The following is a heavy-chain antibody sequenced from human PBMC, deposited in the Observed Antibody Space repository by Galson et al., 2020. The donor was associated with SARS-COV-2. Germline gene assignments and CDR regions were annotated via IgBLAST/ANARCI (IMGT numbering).Heavy chain of an antibody. Sequence: SETLSLTCTVSGDSVSGPSYHWNWIRQPAGKGLEWIGRIYATGNTDYNPSFKSRVAISIDRSKNQFSLKLTSVTAADTAIYYCARAKKVLLFLDMAGYFDSWGLGTLVTVSS. CDR2: IYATGNT. J-gene: IGHJ4*02. CDR1: GDSVSGPSYH. CDR3: ARAKKVLLFLDMAGYFDS. D-gene: IGHD2-8*02. V-gene: IGHV4-61*02.